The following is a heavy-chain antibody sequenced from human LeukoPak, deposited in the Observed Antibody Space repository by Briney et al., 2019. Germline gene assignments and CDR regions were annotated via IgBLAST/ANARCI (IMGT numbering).Heavy chain of an antibody. Sequence: GGSLRLSCAASGFTFSSYGMHWVRQAPGKGLEWVAVIWYDGNNKYYADSVKGRFTISRDNSKNTLYLQMNSLRAEDTAVYFCARSPPVIPDAFDIWGQGTMVTVSS. CDR3: ARSPPVIPDAFDI. CDR1: GFTFSSYG. D-gene: IGHD3-16*02. CDR2: IWYDGNNK. J-gene: IGHJ3*02. V-gene: IGHV3-33*01.